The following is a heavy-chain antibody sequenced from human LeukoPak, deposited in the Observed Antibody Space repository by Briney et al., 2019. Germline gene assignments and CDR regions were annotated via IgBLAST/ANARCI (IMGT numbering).Heavy chain of an antibody. D-gene: IGHD3-10*01. Sequence: GGTLRLSCAASGFTFSSYEVNWVRQAPGTGLERFSYISSSGSTRYYADSVKGRFTISRDNAKNSLYLQMNSLRAEDTAVYYCARAGGYYLEWGQGSLVNVSS. CDR1: GFTFSSYE. J-gene: IGHJ4*02. V-gene: IGHV3-48*03. CDR2: ISSSGSTR. CDR3: ARAGGYYLE.